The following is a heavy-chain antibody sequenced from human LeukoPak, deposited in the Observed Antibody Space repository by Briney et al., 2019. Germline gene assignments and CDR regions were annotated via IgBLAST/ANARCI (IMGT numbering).Heavy chain of an antibody. CDR1: GFTFISYG. Sequence: GGSLRLSCAASGFTFISYGMHWVRQAPGKGLEWVAVISYDGSNKYYADSVKGRFTISRDNSKNTLYLQMNSLRAEDTAVYYCAKESYYYDSSGYYYVKYFQHWGQGTLVTVSS. CDR2: ISYDGSNK. D-gene: IGHD3-22*01. V-gene: IGHV3-30*18. J-gene: IGHJ1*01. CDR3: AKESYYYDSSGYYYVKYFQH.